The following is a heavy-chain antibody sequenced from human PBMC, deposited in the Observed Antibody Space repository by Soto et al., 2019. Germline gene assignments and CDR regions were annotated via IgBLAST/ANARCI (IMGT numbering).Heavy chain of an antibody. CDR2: IYYSGST. J-gene: IGHJ4*02. Sequence: SETLSLTCTVSGGSISSYYWSWIRQPPGKGLEWIGYIYYSGSTNYNPSLKSRVTISVDTSKNQFSLKLSSVTAADTAVYYCARSIDSSGFYFSNCWGQGTLVTVSS. CDR3: ARSIDSSGFYFSNC. V-gene: IGHV4-59*01. CDR1: GGSISSYY. D-gene: IGHD3-22*01.